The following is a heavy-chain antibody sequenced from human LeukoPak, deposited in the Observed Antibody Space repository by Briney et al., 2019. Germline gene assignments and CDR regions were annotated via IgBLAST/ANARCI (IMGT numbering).Heavy chain of an antibody. CDR2: IYYSRST. CDR1: GGSISSSSYY. CDR3: ARGLRSFDY. V-gene: IGHV4-39*07. J-gene: IGHJ4*02. D-gene: IGHD4-17*01. Sequence: SETLSLTCTVSGGSISSSSYYWGWIRQPPGKGLEWIGSIYYSRSTYYNPSLKSRVTISVDTSKNQFSLKLSSVTAADTAVYYCARGLRSFDYWGQGTLVTVSS.